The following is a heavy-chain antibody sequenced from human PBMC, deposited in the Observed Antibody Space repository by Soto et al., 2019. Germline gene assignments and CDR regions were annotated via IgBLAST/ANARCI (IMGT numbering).Heavy chain of an antibody. CDR1: GYTFTSYA. CDR3: ARDLSRYYDFWSGQPSFDY. Sequence: GASVKVSCKASGYTFTSYAMHWVRQAPGQRLEWMGWINAGNGNTKYSQKFQGRVTINRDTSASTAYMELSSLRSEDTAVYYCARDLSRYYDFWSGQPSFDYWGQGTLVTVSS. D-gene: IGHD3-3*01. J-gene: IGHJ4*02. V-gene: IGHV1-3*01. CDR2: INAGNGNT.